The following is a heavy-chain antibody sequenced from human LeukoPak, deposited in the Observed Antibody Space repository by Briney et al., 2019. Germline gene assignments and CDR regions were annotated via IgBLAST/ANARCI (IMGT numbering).Heavy chain of an antibody. CDR3: AKYGPQDSGSSHFDY. J-gene: IGHJ4*02. CDR2: IRDSGSST. CDR1: GFTFSSYA. D-gene: IGHD1-26*01. V-gene: IGHV3-23*01. Sequence: RPGGSLRLSCAASGFTFSSYAMSWVRQAPGKGLEWVSAIRDSGSSTHYADSVKGRFTTSRDNSKNTLFSQMNSLRAEDTAIYYCAKYGPQDSGSSHFDYWGQGALVTVSS.